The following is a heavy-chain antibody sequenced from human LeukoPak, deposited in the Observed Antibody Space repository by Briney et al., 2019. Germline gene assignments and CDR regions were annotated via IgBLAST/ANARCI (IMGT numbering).Heavy chain of an antibody. Sequence: GGSLRLSCAASGFTFSSYGMHWVRQAPGKGLEWVAFIRYDGSNKYYADSVKGRFTISRDNSKNTLYLQMNSLRAEDTAVYYCAKDHVDGDAGMGAFDIWGQGTMVTVSS. D-gene: IGHD6-13*01. CDR2: IRYDGSNK. CDR3: AKDHVDGDAGMGAFDI. V-gene: IGHV3-30*02. CDR1: GFTFSSYG. J-gene: IGHJ3*02.